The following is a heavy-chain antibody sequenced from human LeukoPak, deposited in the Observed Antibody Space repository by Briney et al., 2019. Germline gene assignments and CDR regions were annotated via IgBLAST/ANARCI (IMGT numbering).Heavy chain of an antibody. Sequence: GGSLRLSCAASGFTLSSYSMNWVRQAPGKGLEWVSSISSSSSYIYYADSVKGRFTISRDNAKNSLYLQMNSLRAEDTAVYYCARDRLLGAAAGKLFDYWGQGTLVTVSS. CDR1: GFTLSSYS. V-gene: IGHV3-21*01. J-gene: IGHJ4*02. CDR3: ARDRLLGAAAGKLFDY. CDR2: ISSSSSYI. D-gene: IGHD6-13*01.